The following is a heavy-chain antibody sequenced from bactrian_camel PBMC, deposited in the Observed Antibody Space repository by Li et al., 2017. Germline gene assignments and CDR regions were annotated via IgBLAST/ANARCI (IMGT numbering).Heavy chain of an antibody. Sequence: QLVESGGDSVEAGGSLLLSCTVSGYELHTVCMAWFRQVPGKEREGVASIDADGETSYVDSVKGRFSVSRDNGKNSVYLQMDSLKLEDTAMYYCAADSGSYCSGPYLARRANFEGQGTQVTVS. J-gene: IGHJ4*01. D-gene: IGHD2*01. CDR2: IDADGET. CDR1: GYELHTVC. V-gene: IGHV3S9*01.